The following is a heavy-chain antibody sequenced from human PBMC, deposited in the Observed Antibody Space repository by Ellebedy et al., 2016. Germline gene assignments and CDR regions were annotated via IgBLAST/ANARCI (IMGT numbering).Heavy chain of an antibody. V-gene: IGHV4-39*07. D-gene: IGHD2/OR15-2a*01. Sequence: SETLSLTCTVSGGAISSRSYCWGWIRQPPGKGLEWIGSVCYSGSTYYHPSLKSRVTISVDMSKNQFSLQLSSVTVADTAVYYCAREFREYFNDWFDPWGQGTLVTVSS. J-gene: IGHJ5*02. CDR2: VCYSGST. CDR3: AREFREYFNDWFDP. CDR1: GGAISSRSYC.